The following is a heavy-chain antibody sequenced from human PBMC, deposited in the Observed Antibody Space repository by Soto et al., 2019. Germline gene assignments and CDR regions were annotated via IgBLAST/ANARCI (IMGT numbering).Heavy chain of an antibody. D-gene: IGHD4-17*01. Sequence: PGGSLRLSCAASGFSFSSYAMHWVRQAPGKGLEWISCINSASSTTCYADSVKGRFTISRDNAKNTLYLQMNSLRAEDTAVYYCARDLGYGGNSGASYYYYYGMDVWGQGTTVTVSS. J-gene: IGHJ6*02. CDR1: GFSFSSYA. CDR2: INSASSTT. V-gene: IGHV3-74*01. CDR3: ARDLGYGGNSGASYYYYYGMDV.